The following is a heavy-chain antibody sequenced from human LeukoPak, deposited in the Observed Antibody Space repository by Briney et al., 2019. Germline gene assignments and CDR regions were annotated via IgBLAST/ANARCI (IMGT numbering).Heavy chain of an antibody. V-gene: IGHV3-21*01. CDR1: GFTFSTHS. CDR2: ISSSSSDI. CDR3: ARVPGGLEWADFDY. Sequence: GGSLRLSCAASGFTFSTHSMNWVRQAPGKGLEWVSCISSSSSDIYYADSVKGRFTISRDNAKYSLYLQMSSLRAEDTAVYYCARVPGGLEWADFDYWGQGTLVTVSS. J-gene: IGHJ4*02. D-gene: IGHD3-3*01.